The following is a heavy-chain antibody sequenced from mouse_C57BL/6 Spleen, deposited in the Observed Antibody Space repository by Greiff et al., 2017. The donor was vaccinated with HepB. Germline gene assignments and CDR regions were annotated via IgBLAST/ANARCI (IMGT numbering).Heavy chain of an antibody. J-gene: IGHJ3*01. CDR2: IDPSDSYT. Sequence: QVQLQQPGAELVMPGASVKLSCKASGYTFTSYWMHWVKQRPGQGLEWIGEIDPSDSYTNYNQKFKGKSTLTVDKSSSTAYMQLSSLTSEDSAVYYCARGGDDSFAYWGQGTLVTVSA. CDR1: GYTFTSYW. V-gene: IGHV1-69*01. D-gene: IGHD2-4*01. CDR3: ARGGDDSFAY.